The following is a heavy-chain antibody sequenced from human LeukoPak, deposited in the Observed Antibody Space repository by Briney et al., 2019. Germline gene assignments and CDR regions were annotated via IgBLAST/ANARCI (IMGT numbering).Heavy chain of an antibody. CDR3: ARLSCSGGTCYSSRGNFDY. CDR1: GYTFSSYG. Sequence: ASVKVSCKASGYTFSSYGISWVRQAPGQGLEWMGWISGYNDNTKYYAQKLQGRVTMTTDTSTSTAYMELRSLRSDDTAVYYCARLSCSGGTCYSSRGNFDYWGQGTLVTVSS. CDR2: ISGYNDNT. D-gene: IGHD2-15*01. J-gene: IGHJ4*02. V-gene: IGHV1-18*01.